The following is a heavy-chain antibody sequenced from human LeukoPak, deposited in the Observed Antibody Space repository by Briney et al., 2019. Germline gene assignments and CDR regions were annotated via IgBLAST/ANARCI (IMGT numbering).Heavy chain of an antibody. CDR2: INHSGST. D-gene: IGHD2-21*01. J-gene: IGHJ4*02. CDR1: GFTFSSYA. Sequence: GSLRLSCAASGFTFSSYAMSWVRQAPGKGLEWIGEINHSGSTNYNPSLESRVTISFDTSKNQFSLKLSSVTAADTAMYYCARGRALFDWGQGTLVTVSS. CDR3: ARGRALFD. V-gene: IGHV4-34*01.